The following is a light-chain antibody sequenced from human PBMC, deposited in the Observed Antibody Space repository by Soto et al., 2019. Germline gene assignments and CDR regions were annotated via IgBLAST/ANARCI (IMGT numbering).Light chain of an antibody. J-gene: IGLJ2*01. CDR3: SSYTSSSTVI. CDR1: SSDVGGYNY. V-gene: IGLV2-14*01. CDR2: DVT. Sequence: QSALTQPASVSGSPGQSITISCTGTSSDVGGYNYVSWYQQYPGKAPKLMIYDVTNRPSGVSNRFSGSKSGNTASLTISGLQAEDEADYYCSSYTSSSTVIFGGGTQPTVL.